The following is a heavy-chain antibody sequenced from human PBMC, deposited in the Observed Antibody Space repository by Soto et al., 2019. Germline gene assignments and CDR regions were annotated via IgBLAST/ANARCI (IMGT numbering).Heavy chain of an antibody. CDR2: IYYSGST. V-gene: IGHV4-31*03. Sequence: QVQLQESGPGLVKPSQTLSLTCTVSGGSISSGGYYWIWIRQHPGKGLEWIGYIYYSGSTYYNPSLKSRVTISVDTSKNQFSLKLSSVTAADTAVYYCAASCVACGGFNYYGMDVWGQGTTVTVSS. D-gene: IGHD5-12*01. CDR1: GGSISSGGYY. J-gene: IGHJ6*02. CDR3: AASCVACGGFNYYGMDV.